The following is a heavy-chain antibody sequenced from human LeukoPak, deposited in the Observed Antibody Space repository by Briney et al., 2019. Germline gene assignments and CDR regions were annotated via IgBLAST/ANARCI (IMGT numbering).Heavy chain of an antibody. Sequence: SETLSLTCTVSGGSISSYYWSWIRQPPGKGLEWIGYIYTSGSTNYNPSLKSRVTISVDTSKNQFSLKLSSVTAADTAVYYCARQDGCNMVGGFDYWGQGTLVTVSS. CDR1: GGSISSYY. D-gene: IGHD5-24*01. V-gene: IGHV4-4*09. J-gene: IGHJ4*02. CDR2: IYTSGST. CDR3: ARQDGCNMVGGFDY.